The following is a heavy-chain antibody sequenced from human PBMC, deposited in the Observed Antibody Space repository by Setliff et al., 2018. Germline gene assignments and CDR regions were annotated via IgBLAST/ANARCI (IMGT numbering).Heavy chain of an antibody. V-gene: IGHV5-51*01. CDR1: GYSFTSYW. CDR3: ARLGRYDAFDI. J-gene: IGHJ3*02. D-gene: IGHD3-16*01. CDR2: VFPVDSDT. Sequence: GESLTISCKVSGYSFTSYWIGWVRQMPGKGLEWMGVVFPVDSDTRYSPSFQGQVTTSADKSISTAYLQWSSLKASDTAIYYCARLGRYDAFDIWGQGTVVTVSS.